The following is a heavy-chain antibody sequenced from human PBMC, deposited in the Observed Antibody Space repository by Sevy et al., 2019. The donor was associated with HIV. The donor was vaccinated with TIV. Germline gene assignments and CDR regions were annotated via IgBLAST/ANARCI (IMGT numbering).Heavy chain of an antibody. J-gene: IGHJ3*02. CDR3: ANKAVLLWFGELGAFDI. D-gene: IGHD3-10*01. CDR2: ISGSGGST. CDR1: GFTFSSYA. Sequence: GGSLRLSCAASGFTFSSYAMSWVRQAPGKGLEWVSAISGSGGSTYYADSVKGRFTISRDNSKNTLYLQMNSLRAEDTAVYYCANKAVLLWFGELGAFDIWGQGTMVTVSS. V-gene: IGHV3-23*01.